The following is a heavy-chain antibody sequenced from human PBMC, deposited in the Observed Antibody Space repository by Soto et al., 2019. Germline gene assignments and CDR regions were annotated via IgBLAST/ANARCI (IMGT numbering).Heavy chain of an antibody. CDR1: GSSITITYY. J-gene: IGHJ4*02. D-gene: IGHD6-13*01. CDR3: ARNGSSSYFDY. V-gene: IGHV4-38-2*01. CDR2: IHHSGSVFESGST. Sequence: SETLSLTCAVSGSSITITYYWGWVRQPPGKGLEWIGSIHHSGSVFESGSTHYNPSFKSRVTISADTSKNQFSLKLTSVTAADTAVYFCARNGSSSYFDYWGQGTLVTV.